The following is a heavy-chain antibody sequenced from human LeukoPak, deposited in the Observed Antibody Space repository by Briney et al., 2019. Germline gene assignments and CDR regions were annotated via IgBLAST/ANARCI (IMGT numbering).Heavy chain of an antibody. V-gene: IGHV4-59*08. CDR1: GGSINDYY. CDR3: ARRFDL. Sequence: SETLSLTCTVPGGSINDYYWSWIRQPPEKGLEYIGYIYYSGSTNYNPSLKSRVTISIDTSKSHFSLKLSSVTAADTAVYYCARRFDLWGQGTMVTVSS. D-gene: IGHD3-10*01. CDR2: IYYSGST. J-gene: IGHJ3*01.